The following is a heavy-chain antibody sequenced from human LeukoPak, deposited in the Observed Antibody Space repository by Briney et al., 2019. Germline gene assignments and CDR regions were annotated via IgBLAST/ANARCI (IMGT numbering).Heavy chain of an antibody. J-gene: IGHJ4*02. CDR3: AKDRAIVVVALDY. Sequence: PGGPLRLSCAASGFTFSSYAMSWVRQAPGKGLEWVSAISGSGGSTYYADSVKGRFTISRDNSKNTLYLQMNSLRAEDTAVYYCAKDRAIVVVALDYWGQGTLVTVSS. V-gene: IGHV3-23*01. CDR1: GFTFSSYA. CDR2: ISGSGGST. D-gene: IGHD2-2*01.